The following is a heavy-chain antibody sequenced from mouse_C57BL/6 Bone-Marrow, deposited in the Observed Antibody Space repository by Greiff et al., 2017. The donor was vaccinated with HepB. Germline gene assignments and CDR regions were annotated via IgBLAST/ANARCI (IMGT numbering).Heavy chain of an antibody. Sequence: QVQLQQSGPELVKPGASVKISCKASGYAFSSSWMNWVKQRPGKGLEWIGRIYPGDGDTNYNGKFKGKATLTADKSSSTAYMQLSSLTSEDSAVYFCARWLLALALNYWGQGTSVTVSS. CDR3: ARWLLALALNY. D-gene: IGHD2-3*01. CDR1: GYAFSSSW. V-gene: IGHV1-82*01. J-gene: IGHJ4*01. CDR2: IYPGDGDT.